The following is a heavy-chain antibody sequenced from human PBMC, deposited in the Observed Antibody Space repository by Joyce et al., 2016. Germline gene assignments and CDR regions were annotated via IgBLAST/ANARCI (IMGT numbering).Heavy chain of an antibody. CDR3: AHRRGLNGFDP. CDR1: GFSLNTGGVG. J-gene: IGHJ5*02. CDR2: IYWNDDN. V-gene: IGHV2-5*01. Sequence: QITLRESGPTLVRPTQTLTLTCTFSGFSLNTGGVGVDWIRQPPGKALEWLALIYWNDDNRYNPSLRNRLTVTKDTSRNQVVLTMTNMDPVDTATYYCAHRRGLNGFDPWGQGTLVTVSS. D-gene: IGHD6-25*01.